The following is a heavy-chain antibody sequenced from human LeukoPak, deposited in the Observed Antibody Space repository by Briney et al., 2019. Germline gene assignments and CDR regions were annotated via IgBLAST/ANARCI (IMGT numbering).Heavy chain of an antibody. Sequence: EASVKVSCKASEYTFTSNYIHWVRQAPGQGLEWMGMIYPRDGSTSYAQKFQGRVTVTRDTSTSTVHMELSGLRSEDTAVYYCARDQEGFDYWGQGTLVTVSS. CDR3: ARDQEGFDY. J-gene: IGHJ4*02. CDR2: IYPRDGST. CDR1: EYTFTSNY. V-gene: IGHV1-46*01.